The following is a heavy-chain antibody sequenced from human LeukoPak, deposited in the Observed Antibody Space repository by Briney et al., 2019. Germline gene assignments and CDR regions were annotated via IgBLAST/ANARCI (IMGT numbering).Heavy chain of an antibody. CDR3: ARARYSSGWYRDWFDP. J-gene: IGHJ5*02. CDR1: GGSISSSSYY. D-gene: IGHD6-19*01. Sequence: PSETLSLTCTVSGGSISSSSYYWGWIRQPPGKGLEWIGSINYSGSTYYDPSLKSRVTISVDTSKNQFSLKLSPVTAADTAVYYCARARYSSGWYRDWFDPWGQGTLVTVSS. CDR2: INYSGST. V-gene: IGHV4-39*07.